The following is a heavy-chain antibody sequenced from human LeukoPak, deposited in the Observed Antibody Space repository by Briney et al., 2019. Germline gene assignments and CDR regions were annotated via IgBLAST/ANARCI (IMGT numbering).Heavy chain of an antibody. D-gene: IGHD4-23*01. CDR2: IDSSGGFT. CDR1: GGSFSNYS. V-gene: IGHV3-23*01. J-gene: IGHJ4*02. Sequence: PGGSLRLSCVVSGGSFSNYSRTWVRQAPGKGLEWVSSIDSSGGFTYYADSVKGRFTISTDNSKNTLYLQVNILRAENTAVYYYAKLGNSALDYWGQGTLVTVSS. CDR3: AKLGNSALDY.